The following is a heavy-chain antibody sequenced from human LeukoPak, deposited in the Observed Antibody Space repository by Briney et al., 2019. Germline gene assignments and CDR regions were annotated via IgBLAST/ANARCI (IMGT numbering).Heavy chain of an antibody. D-gene: IGHD1-7*01. V-gene: IGHV3-21*01. CDR1: GFTFSSYS. CDR2: ISGSSDYR. CDR3: ARDLARAGTTDPFVK. J-gene: IGHJ4*02. Sequence: GGSLRLSCAASGFTFSSYSFNWVRQAPGKGLKWVSSISGSSDYRSYADSVKGRFTISRDNAKNSLYLRMNSLRAEDTAVYYCARDLARAGTTDPFVKWGQGTLVTVSS.